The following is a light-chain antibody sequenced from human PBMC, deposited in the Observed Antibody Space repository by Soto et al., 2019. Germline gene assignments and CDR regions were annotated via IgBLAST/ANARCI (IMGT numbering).Light chain of an antibody. Sequence: DIQMTQSPSTVSAYVGDSVTITCRASQSITTWLAWYQQRPGKAPKLLIYDASTFQGGVPSRFSGSGSGTEFTLTISSLQPDDFTTFYCQQYKDYTWTFGQGTKV. CDR1: QSITTW. V-gene: IGKV1-5*01. CDR2: DAS. CDR3: QQYKDYTWT. J-gene: IGKJ1*01.